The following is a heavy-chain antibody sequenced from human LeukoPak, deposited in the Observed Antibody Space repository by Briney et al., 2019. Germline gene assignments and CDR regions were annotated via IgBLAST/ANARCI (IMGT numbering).Heavy chain of an antibody. CDR3: AGVAARGWFDP. CDR2: IYYSGST. CDR1: GGSISSYY. Sequence: SETLSLTCTVAGGSISSYYWSWIRQPPGKGLEWIGYIYYSGSTNYNPSLKSRVTISVDTSKNQFSLKLSSVTAADTAVYYCAGVAARGWFDPWGQATLVTVSS. V-gene: IGHV4-59*08. J-gene: IGHJ5*02. D-gene: IGHD6-6*01.